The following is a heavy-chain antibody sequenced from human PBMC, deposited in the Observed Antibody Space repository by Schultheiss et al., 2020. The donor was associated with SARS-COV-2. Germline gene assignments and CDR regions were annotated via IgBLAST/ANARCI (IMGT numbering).Heavy chain of an antibody. V-gene: IGHV3-48*01. D-gene: IGHD6-19*01. J-gene: IGHJ6*02. Sequence: GGSLRLSCAASGFTFSSYAMHWVRQAPGKGLEWVSYISSSSSTIYYADSVKGRFTISRDNAKNSLYLQMNSLRAEDTAVYYCARDDGIAVAGTDYYYGMDVWGQGTTVTVSS. CDR3: ARDDGIAVAGTDYYYGMDV. CDR2: ISSSSSTI. CDR1: GFTFSSYA.